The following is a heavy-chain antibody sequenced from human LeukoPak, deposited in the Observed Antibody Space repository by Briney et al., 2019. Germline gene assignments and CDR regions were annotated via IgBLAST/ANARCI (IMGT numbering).Heavy chain of an antibody. Sequence: YPGGSLRLSCAPSGFTFTNYAMSWVRRAPGRGLEWLSAISISGGRSYYADSVKGRFTISRNNSKNTLHLQLNSLRTEDTAVYHCARQLGYCSDGSCYFDYWGREPWSPSPQ. CDR1: GFTFTNYA. J-gene: IGHJ4*02. CDR2: ISISGGRS. CDR3: ARQLGYCSDGSCYFDY. V-gene: IGHV3-23*01. D-gene: IGHD2-15*01.